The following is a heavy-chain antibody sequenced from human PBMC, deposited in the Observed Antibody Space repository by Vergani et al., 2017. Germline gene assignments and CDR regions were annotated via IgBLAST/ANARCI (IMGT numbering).Heavy chain of an antibody. J-gene: IGHJ4*02. V-gene: IGHV3-66*02. Sequence: EVQLVESGGGLVQPGGSLRLSCAASGFTVSSNYMSWVRQAPGKGLEWVSVIYSGGSTYYADSVKGRFTISRDNSKNTLYLQMNSLRAEDTAVYYCARDPCSGGSCYSGGLDYWGQGTLVTVSS. CDR3: ARDPCSGGSCYSGGLDY. CDR2: IYSGGST. CDR1: GFTVSSNY. D-gene: IGHD2-15*01.